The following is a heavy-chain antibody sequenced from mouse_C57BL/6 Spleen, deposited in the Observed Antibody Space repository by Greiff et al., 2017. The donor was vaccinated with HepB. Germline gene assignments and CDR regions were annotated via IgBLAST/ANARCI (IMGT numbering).Heavy chain of an antibody. J-gene: IGHJ3*01. Sequence: QVQLQQPGAELVKPGASVKLSCKASGYTFTSYWMHWVKQRPGQGLEWIGMIHPNSGSTNYNEKFKSKATLTVDKSSSTAYMQLSSLTSEDSAVYYCARGIYYDLPFAYWGQGTLVTVSA. CDR2: IHPNSGST. CDR1: GYTFTSYW. D-gene: IGHD2-4*01. V-gene: IGHV1-64*01. CDR3: ARGIYYDLPFAY.